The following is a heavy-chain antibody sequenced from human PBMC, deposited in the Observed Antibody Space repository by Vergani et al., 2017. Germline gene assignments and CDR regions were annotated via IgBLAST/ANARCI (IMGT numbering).Heavy chain of an antibody. D-gene: IGHD3-3*01. CDR2: IYYSGST. J-gene: IGHJ6*03. CDR1: GGSISSYY. Sequence: QVQLQESGPGLVKPSETLSLTCTVSGGSISSYYWSWIRQPPGKGLEWIGYIYYSGSTNYNPSLKSRVTISVDTSKNQVSLKLSSVTAADTAVYYCARGLRNYGFWSGYYTDYYYMDVWGKGTTVTVSS. V-gene: IGHV4-59*01. CDR3: ARGLRNYGFWSGYYTDYYYMDV.